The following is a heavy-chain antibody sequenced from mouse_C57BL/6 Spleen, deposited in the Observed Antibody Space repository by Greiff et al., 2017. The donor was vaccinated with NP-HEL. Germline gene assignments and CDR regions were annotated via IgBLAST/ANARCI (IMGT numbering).Heavy chain of an antibody. CDR1: GFSLTSYG. J-gene: IGHJ4*01. CDR2: IWGVGST. CDR3: ARRGGIYYYAMDY. Sequence: VKLMESGPGLVAPSQSLSITCTVSGFSLTSYGVDWVRQSPGKGLEWLGVIWGVGSTNYNSALKSRLSISKDNSKSQVFLKMNSLQTDDTAMYYCARRGGIYYYAMDYWGQGTSVTVSS. V-gene: IGHV2-6*01.